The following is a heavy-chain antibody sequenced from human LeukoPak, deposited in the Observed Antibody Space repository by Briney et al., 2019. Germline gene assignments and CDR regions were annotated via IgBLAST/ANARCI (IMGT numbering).Heavy chain of an antibody. V-gene: IGHV3-7*03. J-gene: IGHJ4*02. CDR2: INKDGGEK. Sequence: AGRSLRLSCAASGFTFSSYWMSWVRQAPGKGLEWVANINKDGGEKYYVDSVKGRFTISRDNAKNSLYLQMNSLRADDTAVYYCVKDSPPRYSGSPPAYWGQGTLVTVSS. CDR1: GFTFSSYW. D-gene: IGHD1-26*01. CDR3: VKDSPPRYSGSPPAY.